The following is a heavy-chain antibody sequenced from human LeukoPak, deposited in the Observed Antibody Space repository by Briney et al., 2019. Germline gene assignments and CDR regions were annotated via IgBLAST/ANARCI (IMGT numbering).Heavy chain of an antibody. CDR2: IYIGGST. J-gene: IGHJ4*02. CDR1: GFTVSSDY. V-gene: IGHV3-53*01. D-gene: IGHD1-26*01. Sequence: PGGSLRLSCAASGFTVSSDYMSWVRQAPGKGLEWVSVIYIGGSTYYADSVKGRFTISRDNSKNTLYLQMNSLRAEDTAVYYCARDRREYSGNYFDYWGQGTLVTVSS. CDR3: ARDRREYSGNYFDY.